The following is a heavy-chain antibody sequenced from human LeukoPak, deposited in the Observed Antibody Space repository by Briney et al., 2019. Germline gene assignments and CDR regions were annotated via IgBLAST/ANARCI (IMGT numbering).Heavy chain of an antibody. J-gene: IGHJ4*02. CDR2: IQYDGGNQ. CDR3: VKRWGTYVSGNRHFDY. Sequence: GGSLRLSCAASGFSFSSYGIHWVRQAPGKGLEWVTFIQYDGGNQFYADSVKGRFTISRDNSKNTLYLQMNSLRTEDTAVYYCVKRWGTYVSGNRHFDYWGQGTLVTISS. CDR1: GFSFSSYG. D-gene: IGHD3-10*01. V-gene: IGHV3-30*02.